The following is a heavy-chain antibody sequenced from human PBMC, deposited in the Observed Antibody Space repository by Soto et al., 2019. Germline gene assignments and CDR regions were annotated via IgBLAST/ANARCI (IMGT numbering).Heavy chain of an antibody. CDR1: GFTFSSYW. D-gene: IGHD3-3*01. CDR2: INSDGSST. Sequence: GGSLRLSCAASGFTFSSYWMHWVRQAPGKGLVWVSRINSDGSSTSYADSVKGRFTISRDNAKNTLYLQMNSLRAEDTAVYYCARGGRRTYYDFWSGSDNWFDPRGQGTLVTVS. V-gene: IGHV3-74*01. CDR3: ARGGRRTYYDFWSGSDNWFDP. J-gene: IGHJ5*02.